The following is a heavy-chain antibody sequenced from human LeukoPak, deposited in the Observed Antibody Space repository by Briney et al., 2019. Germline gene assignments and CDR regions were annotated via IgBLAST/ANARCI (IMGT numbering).Heavy chain of an antibody. CDR1: GFRFSTYW. Sequence: GGSLRLSCAASGFRFSTYWMSWVRQAPGKGLEWVANIKHDGSDKYYVDSVKGRFTISRDNAKNSLYLQMNSLRAEDTAVYYRSRDDQYCSWNWGQGTLVTVSS. CDR3: SRDDQYCSWN. D-gene: IGHD2-21*02. CDR2: IKHDGSDK. V-gene: IGHV3-7*05. J-gene: IGHJ4*02.